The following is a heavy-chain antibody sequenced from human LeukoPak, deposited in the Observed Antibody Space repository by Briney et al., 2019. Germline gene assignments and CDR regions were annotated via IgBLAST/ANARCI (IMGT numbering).Heavy chain of an antibody. Sequence: SQTLSLTCTVSGGSISSSSYYWGWIRQPPGKGLEWIGSIYYSGSTYYNPSLKSRVTISVDTSKNQFSLKLSSVTAADTAVYYCARQLGYCSSTSCYADKVDYWGQGTLVTVSS. CDR2: IYYSGST. J-gene: IGHJ4*02. D-gene: IGHD2-2*01. CDR3: ARQLGYCSSTSCYADKVDY. CDR1: GGSISSSSYY. V-gene: IGHV4-39*01.